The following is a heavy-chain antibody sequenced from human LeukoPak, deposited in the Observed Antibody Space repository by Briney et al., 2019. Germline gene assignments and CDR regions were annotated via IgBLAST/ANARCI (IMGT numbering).Heavy chain of an antibody. D-gene: IGHD3-22*01. V-gene: IGHV1-24*01. Sequence: ASVKVSCKVSGYTLTELSMHWVRQAPGKGLEWMGGFDPEDGETIYAQKFQGRVTMTEDTSTDAAYMELSSLRSEDTAVYYCATIHYYDSSGYYYPYWGQGTLVTVSS. CDR3: ATIHYYDSSGYYYPY. CDR2: FDPEDGET. CDR1: GYTLTELS. J-gene: IGHJ4*02.